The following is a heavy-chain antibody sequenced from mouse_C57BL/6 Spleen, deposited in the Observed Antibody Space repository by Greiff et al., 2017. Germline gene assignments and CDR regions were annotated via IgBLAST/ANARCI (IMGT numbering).Heavy chain of an antibody. V-gene: IGHV5-6*02. CDR3: ARHEEDYYGSSYWYFDV. D-gene: IGHD1-1*01. CDR2: ISSGGSYT. J-gene: IGHJ1*03. CDR1: GFTFSSYG. Sequence: EVKLEESGGDLVKPGGSLKLSCAASGFTFSSYGMSWVRQTPDKRLEWVATISSGGSYTYYPDSVKGRFTISRDNAKNTLYLQMSSLKSEDTAMYYCARHEEDYYGSSYWYFDVWGTGTTVTVSS.